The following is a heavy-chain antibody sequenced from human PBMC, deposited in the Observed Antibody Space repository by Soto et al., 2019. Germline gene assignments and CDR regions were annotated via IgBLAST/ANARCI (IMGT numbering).Heavy chain of an antibody. CDR3: ARVSVHPHYYYYGMDV. J-gene: IGHJ6*02. Sequence: QVQLVQSGAEVKKPGASVKVSCKASGYTFISYGISWVRQAPGQGLEWMGGISAFNGNTNYAQRLQGRVTVTTDTSTSTAYMELRSLRSDDTAVYYWARVSVHPHYYYYGMDVWGQGTTVTVSS. V-gene: IGHV1-18*01. CDR1: GYTFISYG. CDR2: ISAFNGNT. D-gene: IGHD1-1*01.